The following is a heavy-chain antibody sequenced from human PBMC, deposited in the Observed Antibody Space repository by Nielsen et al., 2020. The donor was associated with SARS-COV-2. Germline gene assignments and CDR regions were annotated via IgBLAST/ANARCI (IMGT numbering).Heavy chain of an antibody. CDR1: GGSITTYY. V-gene: IGHV4-59*08. CDR2: IFYTGNT. Sequence: SETLSLTCTVSGGSITTYYWSWIRQPPGKGLEWVGYIFYTGNTNYNPSLRSRVTISVETSKNQFSLKLSAVTAADTAVYYCARRMSGSRFDPWGQGTLVTVSS. J-gene: IGHJ5*02. D-gene: IGHD6-13*01. CDR3: ARRMSGSRFDP.